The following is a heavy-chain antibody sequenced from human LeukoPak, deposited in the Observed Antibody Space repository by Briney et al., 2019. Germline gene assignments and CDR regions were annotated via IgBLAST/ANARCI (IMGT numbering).Heavy chain of an antibody. V-gene: IGHV3-30*18. Sequence: SGGSLRLSCAASGFTFRNYVIHWVRQAPGKGLEWVAVTSSDLNVKLYADSVKGRFTISRDNSKNTLYLQMNSLRAEDTAEYYCAKARGPTVPCSIDYWGKGTLVPVSS. CDR3: AKARGPTVPCSIDY. CDR1: GFTFRNYV. CDR2: TSSDLNVK. J-gene: IGHJ4*02. D-gene: IGHD4-17*01.